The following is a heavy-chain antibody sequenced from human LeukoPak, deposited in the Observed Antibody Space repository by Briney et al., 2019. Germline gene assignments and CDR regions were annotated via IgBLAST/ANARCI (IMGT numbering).Heavy chain of an antibody. D-gene: IGHD6-13*01. Sequence: GGSLRLSCAASGFTFSDYYMSWIRQAPGKGLEWVSYISSSGSTIYYADSVKGRSTISRDNGKNSAYLQMNSLRVEDTAVYYCATYSRNNGREFHYWGQGTLVSVSP. CDR1: GFTFSDYY. V-gene: IGHV3-11*04. CDR3: ATYSRNNGREFHY. J-gene: IGHJ1*01. CDR2: ISSSGSTI.